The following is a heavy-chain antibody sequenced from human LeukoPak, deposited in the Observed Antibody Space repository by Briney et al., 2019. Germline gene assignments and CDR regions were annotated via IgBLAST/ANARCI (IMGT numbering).Heavy chain of an antibody. CDR1: GFTFSSYA. Sequence: GGSLRLSCAASGFTFSSYAMHWVRQAPGKGLEYVSAISSNGDNTYYANSVKGRFTISRDNSKNTVYLQMGSLRAEDMAVYYCARDKKEVRGVISVRPTYPYYYMDVWGKGTTVTVSS. J-gene: IGHJ6*03. D-gene: IGHD3-10*01. CDR2: ISSNGDNT. CDR3: ARDKKEVRGVISVRPTYPYYYMDV. V-gene: IGHV3-64*01.